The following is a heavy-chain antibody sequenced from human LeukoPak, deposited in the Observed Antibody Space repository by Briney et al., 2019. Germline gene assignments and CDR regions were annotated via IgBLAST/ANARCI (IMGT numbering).Heavy chain of an antibody. V-gene: IGHV4-59*08. CDR1: GGSTSSYY. CDR3: ASPSSGWVEDAFDI. J-gene: IGHJ3*02. CDR2: IYYSGST. Sequence: PSETLSLTCTVSGGSTSSYYWSWIRQPPGKGLEWIGYIYYSGSTNYNPSLKSRVTISVDTSKNQFSLKLSSVTAADTAVYYCASPSSGWVEDAFDIWGQGTMVTVSS. D-gene: IGHD6-19*01.